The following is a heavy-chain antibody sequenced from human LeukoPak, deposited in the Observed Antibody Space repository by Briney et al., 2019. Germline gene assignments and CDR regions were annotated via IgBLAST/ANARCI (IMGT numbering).Heavy chain of an antibody. Sequence: SETLSLTCAVYGGSFSGYYWSWIRQPPGKGLEWIGEINHSGSTNYNPSLKSRVTISVDTSKNQFSLKLSSVTAADTAVYYCARVGISVAGRRSGYYGMDVWGQGILVTVSS. D-gene: IGHD6-19*01. J-gene: IGHJ6*02. V-gene: IGHV4-34*01. CDR3: ARVGISVAGRRSGYYGMDV. CDR1: GGSFSGYY. CDR2: INHSGST.